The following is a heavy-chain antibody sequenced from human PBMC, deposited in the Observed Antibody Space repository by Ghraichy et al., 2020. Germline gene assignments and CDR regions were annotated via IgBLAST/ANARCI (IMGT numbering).Heavy chain of an antibody. CDR2: ISHDGTNK. CDR3: AKDRGSSFWSDYYKGLFDY. V-gene: IGHV3-30-3*01. CDR1: RFTFSVYS. D-gene: IGHD3-3*01. J-gene: IGHJ4*02. Sequence: GESLNISCAASRFTFSVYSMHWVRQAPGKGLEWVAVISHDGTNKYYADSVKGRFTISRDNSKNTVYLQMNSLRAEDTAMYYCAKDRGSSFWSDYYKGLFDYWGQGTLVTVSS.